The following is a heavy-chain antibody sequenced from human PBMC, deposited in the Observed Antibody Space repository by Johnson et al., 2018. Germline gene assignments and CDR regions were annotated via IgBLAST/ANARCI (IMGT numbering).Heavy chain of an antibody. D-gene: IGHD6-19*01. CDR3: AKARSGTAVAGLNY. CDR2: ISGSDGNT. Sequence: VQLVESGGGLVQPGGSLRLSCAASGFTFSSYAMSWVRQAPGMGLEWVSAISGSDGNTYYAASVKGRFTISRDNSQNTMYLQMNRLRAEDTALYYCAKARSGTAVAGLNYWGQGTLVTVSS. V-gene: IGHV3-23*04. J-gene: IGHJ4*02. CDR1: GFTFSSYA.